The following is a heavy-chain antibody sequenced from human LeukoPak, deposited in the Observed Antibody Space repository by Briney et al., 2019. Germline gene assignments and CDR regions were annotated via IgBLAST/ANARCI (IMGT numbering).Heavy chain of an antibody. CDR1: GFTFSSYG. Sequence: GGSLRLSCAASGFTFSSYGMHWVRQAPGKGLEWVAVISYDGSNKYYADSVKGRFTISRDNSKNTLYLQMNSLRAEDTAVYYCAKSPTTGYSSSANWFDPWGQGTLVTVSS. D-gene: IGHD6-13*01. CDR2: ISYDGSNK. V-gene: IGHV3-30*18. CDR3: AKSPTTGYSSSANWFDP. J-gene: IGHJ5*02.